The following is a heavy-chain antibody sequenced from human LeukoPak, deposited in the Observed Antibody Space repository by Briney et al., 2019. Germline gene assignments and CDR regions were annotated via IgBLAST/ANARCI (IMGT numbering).Heavy chain of an antibody. V-gene: IGHV1-8*01. Sequence: ASVKVSCKASGYTFTTYDINWVRQVPGQGLEWMGWMNPNNGDTGYAQKFQGRVTITRDTSKTTVYTELRSLTSEDTAFFYCARGQWGSYGSWYFDYWGQGSLVTVSS. CDR1: GYTFTTYD. CDR2: MNPNNGDT. D-gene: IGHD3-16*01. J-gene: IGHJ4*02. CDR3: ARGQWGSYGSWYFDY.